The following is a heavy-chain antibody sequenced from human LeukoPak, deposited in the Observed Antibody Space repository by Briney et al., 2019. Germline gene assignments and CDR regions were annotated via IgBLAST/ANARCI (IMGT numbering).Heavy chain of an antibody. CDR1: GGSISSYY. CDR3: ARLAVPAAKKNWFDP. V-gene: IGHV4-59*01. D-gene: IGHD2-2*01. CDR2: IYYSGST. Sequence: PSETLSLTCTVSGGSISSYYWSWIRQPPGKGLEWIGYIYYSGSTNYNPSLKSRVTISVDTSKNQFSLKLSSVTAADTAVYYCARLAVPAAKKNWFDPWGQGTLVTVSS. J-gene: IGHJ5*02.